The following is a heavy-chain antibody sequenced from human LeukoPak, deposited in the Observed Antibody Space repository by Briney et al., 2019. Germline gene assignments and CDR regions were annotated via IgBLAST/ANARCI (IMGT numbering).Heavy chain of an antibody. CDR2: IRYDGSNK. D-gene: IGHD3-10*01. J-gene: IGHJ4*02. CDR3: AKDQLRYGSPRGPAPEDY. Sequence: SCAASGFTFSSYGMHWVRQAPGKGLEWVAFIRYDGSNKYYADSVKGRFTISRDNSKNKLYLQMNSLRAEDTAVYYCAKDQLRYGSPRGPAPEDYWGQGTLVTVSS. CDR1: GFTFSSYG. V-gene: IGHV3-30*02.